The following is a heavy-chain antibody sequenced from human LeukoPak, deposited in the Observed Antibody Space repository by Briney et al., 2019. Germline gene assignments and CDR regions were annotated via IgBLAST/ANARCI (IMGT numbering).Heavy chain of an antibody. V-gene: IGHV1-2*02. CDR1: GYIFSEYY. CDR2: IKPDSGGT. CDR3: SRGSAMVTTYRVGDWYDP. J-gene: IGHJ5*02. Sequence: ASVKASSNASGYIFSEYYMHWVRQAPGQGLEWMGWIKPDSGGTNYEQKFQGRVIMTLDTSISTAYMELTRLTSDDTAVYYCSRGSAMVTTYRVGDWYDPWSEGTLVTVSS. D-gene: IGHD5-18*01.